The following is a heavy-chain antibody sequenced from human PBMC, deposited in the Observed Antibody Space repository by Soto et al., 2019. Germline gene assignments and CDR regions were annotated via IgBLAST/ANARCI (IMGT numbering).Heavy chain of an antibody. Sequence: GGSLRLSCAASGFTFSSYAMSWVRQAPGKGLEWVSAISGSGGSTYYADSVKGRFTISRDNSKNTLYLQMNSLRAEDTAVYYCAKEGFGGSGHGRVTLKNGMDVWGQGTTVTVSS. V-gene: IGHV3-23*01. J-gene: IGHJ6*02. D-gene: IGHD3-10*01. CDR2: ISGSGGST. CDR3: AKEGFGGSGHGRVTLKNGMDV. CDR1: GFTFSSYA.